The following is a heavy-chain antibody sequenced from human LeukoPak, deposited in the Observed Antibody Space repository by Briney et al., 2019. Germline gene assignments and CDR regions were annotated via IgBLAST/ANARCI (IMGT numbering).Heavy chain of an antibody. CDR1: GGSVSSHY. CDR2: MYYSGST. Sequence: PSETLSLTCTVSGGSVSSHYWSWIRQPPGKGLEWIGYMYYSGSTNYNPSLKSRVTISVDTSKNQFSLKLSSVTAADTAVYYCARAQGTIVGAHFAFDIWGQGTMVTVSS. D-gene: IGHD1-26*01. J-gene: IGHJ3*02. CDR3: ARAQGTIVGAHFAFDI. V-gene: IGHV4-59*02.